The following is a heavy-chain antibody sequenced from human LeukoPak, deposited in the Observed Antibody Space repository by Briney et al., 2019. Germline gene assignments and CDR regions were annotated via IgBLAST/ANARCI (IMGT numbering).Heavy chain of an antibody. CDR3: ARWGRRIAARPFNWFDP. D-gene: IGHD6-6*01. J-gene: IGHJ5*02. Sequence: PSETLSLTCAVYGGSFSGYYWSWIRQPPGKGLEWIGEINHSGSTNYNPSLKSRVTISVDTSKNQFSLKLSSVTAADTAVYYCARWGRRIAARPFNWFDPWGQGTLVTVSS. CDR2: INHSGST. CDR1: GGSFSGYY. V-gene: IGHV4-34*01.